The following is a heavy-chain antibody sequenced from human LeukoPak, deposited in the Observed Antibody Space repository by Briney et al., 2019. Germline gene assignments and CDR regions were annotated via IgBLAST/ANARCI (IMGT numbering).Heavy chain of an antibody. CDR2: IYPGDSDT. J-gene: IGHJ3*02. D-gene: IGHD6-13*01. CDR1: GYSFTSYW. CDR3: ARGRQQPDDAFDI. V-gene: IGHV5-51*01. Sequence: GESLKIPCKGSGYSFTSYWIGWVRQMPGKGLEWMGIIYPGDSDTRYSPSFQGQVTISADKSISTAYLQWSSLKASDTAMYYCARGRQQPDDAFDIWGQGTMVTVSS.